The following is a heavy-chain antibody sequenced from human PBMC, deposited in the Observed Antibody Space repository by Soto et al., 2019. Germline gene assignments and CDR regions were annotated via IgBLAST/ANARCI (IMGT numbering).Heavy chain of an antibody. D-gene: IGHD2-21*01. V-gene: IGHV4-34*01. CDR3: ATGGLFPEARYYFLDV. CDR1: GESFSGYY. CDR2: INDSGST. J-gene: IGHJ6*03. Sequence: QVQLQQRGAGLLKPSETLSLTCVVDGESFSGYYWTWIRQPPGKGLEWIGEINDSGSTNHKPSLKRRVTMSIDTSRNQFSLNLRSVTAADTGVYSCATGGLFPEARYYFLDVWGNGTTVTVAS.